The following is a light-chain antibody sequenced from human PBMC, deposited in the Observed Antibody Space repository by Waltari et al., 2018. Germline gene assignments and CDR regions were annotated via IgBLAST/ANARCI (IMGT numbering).Light chain of an antibody. CDR2: GAT. Sequence: DIQMTQSTSALSASVGDRVTITCRATQSIAAYLNWYQKIPGKAPKLLIYGATRLQSGVPSRFSGSGAGTDFTLTISSLQPEDSATYYCQQGYSTPLYTFGQGTKLEI. CDR1: QSIAAY. V-gene: IGKV1-39*01. CDR3: QQGYSTPLYT. J-gene: IGKJ2*01.